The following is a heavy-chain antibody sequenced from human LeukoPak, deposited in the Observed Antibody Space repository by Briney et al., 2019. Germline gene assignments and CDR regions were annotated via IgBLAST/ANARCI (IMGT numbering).Heavy chain of an antibody. J-gene: IGHJ3*02. CDR2: INPNSGGT. V-gene: IGHV1-2*02. CDR1: GYTFTGYY. D-gene: IGHD2/OR15-2a*01. CDR3: ARDRYYGDAFDI. Sequence: ASVKVSCKASGYTFTGYYMHWVRQAPGQGLEWMGWINPNSGGTNYAQKFQGRVTMTRDTSISTAYMELSRLRSDDTAVYYCARDRYYGDAFDIWGQGTMVTVSS.